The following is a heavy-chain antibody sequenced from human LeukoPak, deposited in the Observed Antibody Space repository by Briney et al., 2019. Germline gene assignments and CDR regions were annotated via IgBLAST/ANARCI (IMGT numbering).Heavy chain of an antibody. CDR1: TFIFNNYA. V-gene: IGHV3-23*01. Sequence: PGGSLRLSCAASTFIFNNYAMGWVRQAPGKGLEWVSAISENGGNTNYADSVKGRFTISRDNSKNTMYLLMSSLGAEDTAIYYCGSGTVAGRGRIWGRGTVVTVSS. D-gene: IGHD6-19*01. J-gene: IGHJ3*02. CDR2: ISENGGNT. CDR3: GSGTVAGRGRI.